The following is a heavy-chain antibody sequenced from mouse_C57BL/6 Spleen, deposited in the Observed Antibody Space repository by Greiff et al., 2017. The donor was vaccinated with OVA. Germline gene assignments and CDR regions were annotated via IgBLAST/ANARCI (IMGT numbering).Heavy chain of an antibody. J-gene: IGHJ1*03. D-gene: IGHD1-1*01. Sequence: QVQLQQPGAELVKPGASVKLSCKASGYTFTSYWMHWVKQRPGQGLEWIGMIHPNSGSTNYNEKFKSKATLTVDTSSSTAYMQLSSLTSEDSAVYYCARSVYYGSSYWYFDVWGTGTTVTVSS. CDR1: GYTFTSYW. V-gene: IGHV1-64*01. CDR3: ARSVYYGSSYWYFDV. CDR2: IHPNSGST.